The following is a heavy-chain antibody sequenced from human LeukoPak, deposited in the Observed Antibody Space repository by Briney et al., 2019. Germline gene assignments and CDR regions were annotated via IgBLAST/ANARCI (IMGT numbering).Heavy chain of an antibody. D-gene: IGHD6-13*01. J-gene: IGHJ5*02. V-gene: IGHV3-23*01. CDR2: ISGSGDST. CDR1: GFTFSSYA. Sequence: GGSLRLSCAASGFTFSSYAMTWVRQAPGKGLEWVSTISGSGDSTYYADSVKGRFTISRDNSKNTLYLQMNSLRAEDTAVYYCAKGSSSWYGGWFDPWGQGTLVTVSS. CDR3: AKGSSSWYGGWFDP.